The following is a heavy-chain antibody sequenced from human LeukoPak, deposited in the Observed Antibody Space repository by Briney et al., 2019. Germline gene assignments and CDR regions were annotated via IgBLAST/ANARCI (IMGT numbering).Heavy chain of an antibody. CDR3: ARSMVATADAAHDY. CDR2: IYYSGST. V-gene: IGHV4-39*01. CDR1: GGSISSSSYY. J-gene: IGHJ4*02. Sequence: SETLSLTCTVSGGSISSSSYYWGWIRQPPGKGLEWSGSIYYSGSTYYNPSLKSRVTISVDTSKNQFSLKLSSVTAADTAVYYCARSMVATADAAHDYWGQGTLVTVSS. D-gene: IGHD5-12*01.